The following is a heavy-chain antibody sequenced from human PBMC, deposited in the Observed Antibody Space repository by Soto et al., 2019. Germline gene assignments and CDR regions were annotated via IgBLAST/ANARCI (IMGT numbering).Heavy chain of an antibody. V-gene: IGHV3-53*04. CDR2: IYSDGST. Sequence: EVQLEESGGGLVQPGGSLRLSCAASGFTVSSNYMSWVRQAPGKGLEWVSVIYSDGSTYYADSVKGRFTISRHNSKNTLYHQMNSLRAEDTAVYYCARAPYYDSSGYLASNGMDVWGQGTTVTVSS. CDR3: ARAPYYDSSGYLASNGMDV. CDR1: GFTVSSNY. J-gene: IGHJ6*02. D-gene: IGHD3-22*01.